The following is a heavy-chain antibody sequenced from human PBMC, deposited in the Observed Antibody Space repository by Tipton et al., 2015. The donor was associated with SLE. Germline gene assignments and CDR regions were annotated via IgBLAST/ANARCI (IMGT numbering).Heavy chain of an antibody. J-gene: IGHJ4*02. CDR1: GGTFSSYT. D-gene: IGHD2-15*01. Sequence: QLVQSGAEVKKPGSAVKVSCKVSGGTFSSYTISWVRQAPGQGLEWMGGIVPIFGTTTYAQKFQGRVTVTADESTSTSYMELSSLTSEDTAVYYCTRDVLPRMDGDYFAYWGQGTLVTVSS. CDR3: TRDVLPRMDGDYFAY. V-gene: IGHV1-69*01. CDR2: IVPIFGTT.